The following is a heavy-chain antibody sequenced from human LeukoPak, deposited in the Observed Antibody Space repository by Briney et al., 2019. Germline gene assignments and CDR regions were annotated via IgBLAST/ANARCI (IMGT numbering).Heavy chain of an antibody. J-gene: IGHJ6*02. V-gene: IGHV3-23*01. CDR1: GFTFSSFA. Sequence: GGSLRLSCAASGFTFSSFAMTWVRQAPGKGLEWVSTIGGSGGATYYADSVKGRFTISRDNAKNSLYLQMNSLRAEDTAVYYCARDREIPGYSSGWRTYYYYGMDVWGQGTTVTVSS. D-gene: IGHD6-19*01. CDR2: IGGSGGAT. CDR3: ARDREIPGYSSGWRTYYYYGMDV.